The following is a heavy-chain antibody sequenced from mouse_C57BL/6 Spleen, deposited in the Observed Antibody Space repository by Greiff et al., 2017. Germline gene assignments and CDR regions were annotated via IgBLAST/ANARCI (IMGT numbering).Heavy chain of an antibody. CDR2: INPNNGGT. CDR1: GYTFTDYN. CDR3: ARKGLYYGNYDWYCDV. Sequence: EVQLQQSGPELVKPGASVKMSCKASGYTFTDYNMHWVKQSHGKSLEWIGYINPNNGGTSYNQKFKGKATLTVNKSSSTAYMELRSLTSEDSAVYYCARKGLYYGNYDWYCDVWGTGTTVTVSS. V-gene: IGHV1-22*01. J-gene: IGHJ1*03. D-gene: IGHD2-1*01.